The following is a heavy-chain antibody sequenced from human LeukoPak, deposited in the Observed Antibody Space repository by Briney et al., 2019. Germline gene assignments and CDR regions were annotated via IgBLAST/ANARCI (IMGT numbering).Heavy chain of an antibody. CDR2: IYTSGST. Sequence: PSETLSLTCTVSGDSMDTKVYYWGWIRQPAGKGLEWIGRIYTSGSTNYNPSLKSRVTISVDTSKNQFSLKLSSVTAADTAVYYCARMRSGVVSYPPIYYYYYYMDVWGKGTTVTISS. V-gene: IGHV4-61*02. CDR1: GDSMDTKVYY. D-gene: IGHD1-26*01. CDR3: ARMRSGVVSYPPIYYYYYYMDV. J-gene: IGHJ6*03.